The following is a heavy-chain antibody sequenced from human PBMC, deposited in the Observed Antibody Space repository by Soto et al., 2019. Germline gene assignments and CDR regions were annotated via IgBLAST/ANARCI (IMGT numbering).Heavy chain of an antibody. D-gene: IGHD3-22*01. CDR2: IKQDGSEK. V-gene: IGHV3-7*01. CDR1: GFTFSSYW. CDR3: ARDGGLYYYDSRGYYDY. Sequence: GGSLRLSCAASGFTFSSYWMSWVRQAPGKGLEWVANIKQDGSEKYYVDSVKGRFTISRDNAKNSLYLQMNSLRAEDTAVDYCARDGGLYYYDSRGYYDYWGQGTLVTVSS. J-gene: IGHJ4*02.